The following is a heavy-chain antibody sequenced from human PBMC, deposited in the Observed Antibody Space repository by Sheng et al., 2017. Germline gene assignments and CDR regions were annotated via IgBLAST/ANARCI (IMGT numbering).Heavy chain of an antibody. CDR3: ARDDKRPGNAFDV. Sequence: QVQLVESGGGVVQPGGSLRLSCAASGFVFSSYVMHWVRQAPGKGPEWVAVISYDAADKYYADSVKGRFTISRDNSNFTLSLQMNSLRPEDTALYYCARDDKRPGNAFDVWGQGTMATFS. CDR2: ISYDAADK. V-gene: IGHV3-30*03. J-gene: IGHJ3*01. CDR1: GFVFSSYV.